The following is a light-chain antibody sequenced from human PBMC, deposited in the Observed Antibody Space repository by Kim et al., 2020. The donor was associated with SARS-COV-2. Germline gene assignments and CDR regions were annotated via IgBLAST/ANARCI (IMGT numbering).Light chain of an antibody. CDR1: QSNSMW. CDR2: KAS. V-gene: IGKV1-5*03. CDR3: QQYDNLLT. J-gene: IGKJ4*01. Sequence: SASVGDRVIITCRASQSNSMWLAWYQQKPGKAPKFLISKASSLESGVPSRFSGSGSGTDFTFTISSLQPEDIATYYCQQYDNLLTFGGGTKVDIK.